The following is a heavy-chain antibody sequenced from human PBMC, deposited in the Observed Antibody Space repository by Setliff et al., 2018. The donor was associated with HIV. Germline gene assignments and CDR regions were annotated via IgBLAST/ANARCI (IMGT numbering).Heavy chain of an antibody. V-gene: IGHV3-21*01. CDR1: GFTFSSYS. J-gene: IGHJ4*02. CDR2: ISSSSSYI. D-gene: IGHD3-22*01. CDR3: AKGPGGISGYYEGVESYFDY. Sequence: GGSLRLSCAASGFTFSSYSMNWVRQAPGKGLEWVSSISSSSSYIYYAGSVRGRFPISIENAKNSLYLQMNSLRAEDTAVYYCAKGPGGISGYYEGVESYFDYWGQGTLVTVSS.